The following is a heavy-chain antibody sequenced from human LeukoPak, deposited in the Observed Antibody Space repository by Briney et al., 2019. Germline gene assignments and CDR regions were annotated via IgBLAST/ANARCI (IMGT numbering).Heavy chain of an antibody. CDR3: ARPFYYYMDV. V-gene: IGHV4-38-2*02. Sequence: SETLSLTCTVSGYSISSGYYWGWIRQPPGKGLEWIGIIYHSGRTDYNPSLKSRVTISEDTSKNQFSLKLSSVTAADTAVYYCARPFYYYMDVWGKGTTVTVSS. CDR1: GYSISSGYY. CDR2: IYHSGRT. J-gene: IGHJ6*03.